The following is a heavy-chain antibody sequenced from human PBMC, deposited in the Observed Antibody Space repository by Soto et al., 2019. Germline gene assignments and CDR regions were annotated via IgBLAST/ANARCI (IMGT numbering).Heavy chain of an antibody. CDR2: IWYDGSNK. CDR1: GFTFSSYG. CDR3: ARGYCTNGVCYELWFDP. D-gene: IGHD2-8*01. V-gene: IGHV3-33*01. Sequence: GGSLRLSCAASGFTFSSYGMHWVRQAPGKGLEWVAVIWYDGSNKYYADSVKGRFTISRDNSKNTLYLQMNSLRAEDTAVYYCARGYCTNGVCYELWFDPWGQGTLVTVSS. J-gene: IGHJ5*02.